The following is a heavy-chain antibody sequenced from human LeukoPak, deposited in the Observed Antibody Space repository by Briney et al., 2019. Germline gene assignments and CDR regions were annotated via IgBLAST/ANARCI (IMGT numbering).Heavy chain of an antibody. J-gene: IGHJ4*02. Sequence: ASVKVSCKASGYTFTGYYMHWVRQAPGQGLEWMGWINPNSGGTSYAQKFQGRVTMTRDTSISTAYMELSRLGSDDTAVYYCATILGYCSGGSCYHPDYFDYWGQGTLVTVSS. CDR2: INPNSGGT. V-gene: IGHV1-2*02. D-gene: IGHD2-15*01. CDR1: GYTFTGYY. CDR3: ATILGYCSGGSCYHPDYFDY.